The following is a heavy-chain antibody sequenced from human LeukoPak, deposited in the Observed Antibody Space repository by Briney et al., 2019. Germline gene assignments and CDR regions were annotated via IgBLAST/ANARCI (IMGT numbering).Heavy chain of an antibody. J-gene: IGHJ4*02. Sequence: APVKASCKASGYTFTSYYMHWVRQAPGQGLEWMGIINPSGGSTSYAQKFQGRVTMTRDTSTSTVYMELSSLRSEDTAVYYCARDLSSVEKDSSYYYDSSGDYFDYWGQGTLVTVSS. V-gene: IGHV1-46*01. D-gene: IGHD3-22*01. CDR3: ARDLSSVEKDSSYYYDSSGDYFDY. CDR2: INPSGGST. CDR1: GYTFTSYY.